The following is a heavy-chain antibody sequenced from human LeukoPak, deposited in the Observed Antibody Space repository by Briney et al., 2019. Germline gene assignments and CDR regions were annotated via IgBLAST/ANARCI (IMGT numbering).Heavy chain of an antibody. CDR3: AGGPLRWADFGDAFDI. CDR1: GFTFSDHY. Sequence: GGSLRLSCAASGFTFSDHYMDWVRQAPGKGLEWVGRTRNKANSYTTEYAASVKGRFTISRDDSKNSLYLQMNSLKTEDTAVYYCAGGPLRWADFGDAFDIWGQGTMVTVSS. V-gene: IGHV3-72*01. D-gene: IGHD4-23*01. CDR2: TRNKANSYTT. J-gene: IGHJ3*02.